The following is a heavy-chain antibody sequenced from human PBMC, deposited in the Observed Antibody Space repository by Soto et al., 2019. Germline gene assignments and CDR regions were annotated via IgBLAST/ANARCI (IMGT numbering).Heavy chain of an antibody. CDR2: ISYDGSNK. J-gene: IGHJ3*02. D-gene: IGHD2-21*01. V-gene: IGHV3-30*18. Sequence: QVQLVESGGGVVQPGTSLRLSCAASRFTFSSYGMHWVRQAPGEGLEWVAVISYDGSNKYSADSVKGQFTISRDNSKNTMYLQMHSLSPEDTSLYYCAKGSHRFPSLRVNDFEIRGQGKLVIVSS. CDR3: AKGSHRFPSLRVNDFEI. CDR1: RFTFSSYG.